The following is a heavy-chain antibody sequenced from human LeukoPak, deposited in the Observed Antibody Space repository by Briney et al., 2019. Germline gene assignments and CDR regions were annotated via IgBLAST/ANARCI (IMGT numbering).Heavy chain of an antibody. D-gene: IGHD2-2*01. CDR2: INGDGSTI. CDR3: ARDPAPHYWYFDL. V-gene: IGHV3-74*01. CDR1: GFTFSSYW. Sequence: GGSLRLSCAASGFTFSSYWMHWVRHAPGKGLVWVSRINGDGSTISYAESVKGRFTISRDNAKNTLYLQMNSLRAEDTAVYYCARDPAPHYWYFDLWGRGTLVTVSS. J-gene: IGHJ2*01.